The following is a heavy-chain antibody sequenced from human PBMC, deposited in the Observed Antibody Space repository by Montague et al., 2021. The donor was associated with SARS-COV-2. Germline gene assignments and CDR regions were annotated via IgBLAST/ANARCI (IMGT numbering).Heavy chain of an antibody. CDR2: ISWNSGST. V-gene: IGHV3-9*01. D-gene: IGHD2-15*01. J-gene: IGHJ4*02. Sequence: SLRLSFAASGFTFDDYAMHWVRQAPGKGLEWVSGISWNSGSTGYADSVKGRFTIPRDNAKNSLYLQMNSLRAEDTALYYCAKEVGESPSFDYWGQGTLVTVSS. CDR1: GFTFDDYA. CDR3: AKEVGESPSFDY.